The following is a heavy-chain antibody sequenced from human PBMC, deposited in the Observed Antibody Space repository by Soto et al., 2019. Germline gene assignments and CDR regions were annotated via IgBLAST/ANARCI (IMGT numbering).Heavy chain of an antibody. CDR3: ARARAYSSGWYFGGDYYYYGMDV. J-gene: IGHJ6*02. V-gene: IGHV1-2*02. D-gene: IGHD6-19*01. Sequence: ASVKVSCKASGYTFTGYYMHWVRQAPGQGLEWMGWINPNSGGTNYAQKFQGRVTMTRDTSISTAYMELSRLRSDDTAVYYCARARAYSSGWYFGGDYYYYGMDVWGQGTTVTVSS. CDR1: GYTFTGYY. CDR2: INPNSGGT.